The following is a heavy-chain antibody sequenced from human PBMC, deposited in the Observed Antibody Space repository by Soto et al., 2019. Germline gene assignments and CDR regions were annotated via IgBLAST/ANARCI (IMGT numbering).Heavy chain of an antibody. CDR3: ARRERYYGSPGWFDP. D-gene: IGHD3-10*01. Sequence: SETLSLTCSVSGGSISSFTYYWGWIRQPPGKGLEWIGTVYYNENTYYNPSLKSRVTITVDTAKNQFSLNLRSVTAADTAMYFYARRERYYGSPGWFDPWGPGTLVTVSS. CDR1: GGSISSFTYY. J-gene: IGHJ5*02. CDR2: VYYNENT. V-gene: IGHV4-39*01.